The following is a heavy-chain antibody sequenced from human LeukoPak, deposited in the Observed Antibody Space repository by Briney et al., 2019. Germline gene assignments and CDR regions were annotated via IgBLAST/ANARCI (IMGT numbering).Heavy chain of an antibody. Sequence: GASVKVSCKASGYTFTDYYIHWVRQAPGQGLEWMGWINPNSGGTNYAQKFQGRVTMTRDTSISTAFMELSRLRSDDTPLYYCARAVMYCSSTSCPTYYFDYWGQGTLVTVYS. CDR3: ARAVMYCSSTSCPTYYFDY. D-gene: IGHD2-2*01. CDR2: INPNSGGT. V-gene: IGHV1-2*02. J-gene: IGHJ4*02. CDR1: GYTFTDYY.